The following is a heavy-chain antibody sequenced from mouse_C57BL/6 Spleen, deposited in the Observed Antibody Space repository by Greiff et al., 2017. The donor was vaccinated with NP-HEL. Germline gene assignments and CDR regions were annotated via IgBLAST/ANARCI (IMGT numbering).Heavy chain of an antibody. Sequence: EVQGVESGGDLVKPGGSLKLSCAASGFTFSSYGMSWVRQTPDKRLEWVATISSGGSYTYYPDSVKGRFTISRDNAKNTLYLQMSSLKSEDTAMYYCARHQELPWFAYWGQGTLVTVSA. D-gene: IGHD1-1*01. J-gene: IGHJ3*01. CDR1: GFTFSSYG. CDR2: ISSGGSYT. V-gene: IGHV5-6*01. CDR3: ARHQELPWFAY.